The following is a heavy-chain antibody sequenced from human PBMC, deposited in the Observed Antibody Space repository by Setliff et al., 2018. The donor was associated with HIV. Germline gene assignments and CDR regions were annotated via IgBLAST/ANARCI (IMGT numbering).Heavy chain of an antibody. Sequence: ASVKVSCKASGYTFTGYYMHWVRQAPGQGLEWMGWINPNNGGTNYAQKFQGRVTMTRDTSISTAYMELRSLRSDDTAVYYCARVVVRGVTFIAEYFQHWGQGPRSPSPQ. CDR1: GYTFTGYY. CDR3: ARVVVRGVTFIAEYFQH. J-gene: IGHJ1*01. CDR2: INPNNGGT. V-gene: IGHV1-2*02. D-gene: IGHD3-10*01.